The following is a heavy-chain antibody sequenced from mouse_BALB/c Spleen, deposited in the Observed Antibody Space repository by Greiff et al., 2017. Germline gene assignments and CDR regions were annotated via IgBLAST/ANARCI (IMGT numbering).Heavy chain of an antibody. Sequence: EVQGVESGGGLVKPGGSLKLSCAASGFTFSSYAMSWVRQTPEKRLEWVASISSGGSTYYPDSVKGRFTISRGNARNILYLQMSSLRSEDTAMYYCARGGGYDAWFAYWGQGTLVTVSA. CDR2: ISSGGST. V-gene: IGHV5-6-5*01. CDR3: ARGGGYDAWFAY. CDR1: GFTFSSYA. D-gene: IGHD2-2*01. J-gene: IGHJ3*01.